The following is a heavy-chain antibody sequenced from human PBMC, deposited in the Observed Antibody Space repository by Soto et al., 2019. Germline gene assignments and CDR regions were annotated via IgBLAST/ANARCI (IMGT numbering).Heavy chain of an antibody. V-gene: IGHV3-23*01. Sequence: GGSLRLSCAASGFTFSSYAMSWVRQAPGKGLEWVSAISGSGGSTYYADPVKGRFTMSRDNSENTLYLQMNSLRAEDTAIYYCAKLSVIVVVPAAMNSAFHIWGQGTMVTVSS. CDR3: AKLSVIVVVPAAMNSAFHI. CDR2: ISGSGGST. CDR1: GFTFSSYA. J-gene: IGHJ3*02. D-gene: IGHD2-2*01.